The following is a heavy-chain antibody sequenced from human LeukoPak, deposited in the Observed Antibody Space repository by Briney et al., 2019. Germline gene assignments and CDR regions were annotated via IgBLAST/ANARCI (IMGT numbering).Heavy chain of an antibody. CDR3: GTSGGGAWDY. CDR1: GYTLTELS. J-gene: IGHJ4*02. Sequence: ASVKVSCKVSGYTLTELSMHWVRQAPGKGLEWMGGFDPEDGETIYAQKFQGRVTMTEDTSTDTAYMELSSLRSEDTAVYCCGTSGGGAWDYWGQGTLVTVSS. D-gene: IGHD3-16*01. V-gene: IGHV1-24*01. CDR2: FDPEDGET.